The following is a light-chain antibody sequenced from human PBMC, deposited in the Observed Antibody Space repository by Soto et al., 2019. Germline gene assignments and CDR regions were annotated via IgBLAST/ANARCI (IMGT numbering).Light chain of an antibody. CDR1: SGSIASNY. CDR3: QSYDSSHYV. Sequence: NFMLTQPHSVSESPGKTVSISCTRSSGSIASNYVQWYQQRPGSAPTTVIYEDNQRPSGVPDRFSGSIDSSSNSASLTISGLRTEDEADYYCQSYDSSHYVFGTGTKLTVL. CDR2: EDN. J-gene: IGLJ1*01. V-gene: IGLV6-57*04.